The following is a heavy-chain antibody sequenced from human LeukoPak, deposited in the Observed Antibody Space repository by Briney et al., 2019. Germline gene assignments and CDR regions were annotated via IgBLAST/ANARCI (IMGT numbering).Heavy chain of an antibody. CDR3: TSHAAFDP. V-gene: IGHV3-15*01. CDR2: IKSKNVGGTT. J-gene: IGHJ5*02. CDR1: GFTFNNAW. Sequence: GGSLRLSCAASGFTFNNAWMNWVRQAPGKGLEWVGRIKSKNVGGTTDYAAPVKGRFTISRDDSKNTVYLQMDSLKIEDTAVYYCTSHAAFDPWGQGTLVTVSS.